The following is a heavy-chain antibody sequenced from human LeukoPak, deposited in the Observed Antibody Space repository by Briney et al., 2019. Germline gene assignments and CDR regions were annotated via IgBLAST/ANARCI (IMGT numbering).Heavy chain of an antibody. Sequence: GGSLRLSCAASGFTFSSYGMHWVRQAPGKGLEWVAVISYEGSKKYYADSVKGRFTISRDNSKNTLYLQMNSLRAEDTAVYYCAKAPGGSGSYSYYYGMDVWGQGTTVTVSS. CDR2: ISYEGSKK. D-gene: IGHD3-10*01. V-gene: IGHV3-30*18. CDR3: AKAPGGSGSYSYYYGMDV. J-gene: IGHJ6*02. CDR1: GFTFSSYG.